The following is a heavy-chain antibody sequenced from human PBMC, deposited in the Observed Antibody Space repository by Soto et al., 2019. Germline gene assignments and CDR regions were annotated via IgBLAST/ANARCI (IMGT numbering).Heavy chain of an antibody. CDR3: AHRRVYYAMDV. Sequence: QITLKESGPTLVQPTQTLTLTCTFSGFSLSTSGVGVGWIRQPPGKALEWLAVIYWDDDKRYSPSLKTRLTITKDTSKNQVVLTMTNTDPVDTAAYYCAHRRVYYAMDVWGQGTTVTVSS. CDR2: IYWDDDK. V-gene: IGHV2-5*02. J-gene: IGHJ6*02. CDR1: GFSLSTSGVG.